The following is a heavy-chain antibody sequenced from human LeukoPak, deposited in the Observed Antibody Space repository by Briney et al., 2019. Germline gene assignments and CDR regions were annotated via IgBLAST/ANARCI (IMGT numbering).Heavy chain of an antibody. CDR3: AKPQWELAFLYFDY. V-gene: IGHV3-30*18. CDR2: ISYDGSNK. D-gene: IGHD1-26*01. CDR1: GFTFSSYG. J-gene: IGHJ4*02. Sequence: GGSLRLSCAASGFTFSSYGMHWVRQAPGKGLEWVAVISYDGSNKYYADSVKGRFTISRDNSKNTLYLQMNSLRAEDTAVYYCAKPQWELAFLYFDYWGQGTLVTVSS.